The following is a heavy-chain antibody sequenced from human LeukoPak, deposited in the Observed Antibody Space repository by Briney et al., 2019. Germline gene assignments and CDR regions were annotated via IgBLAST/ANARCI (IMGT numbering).Heavy chain of an antibody. J-gene: IGHJ6*02. V-gene: IGHV3-23*01. CDR1: GFTLSSYA. Sequence: GGSLRLSCAASGFTLSSYAMSWVRQAPGKGLEWVSAISGSGGSTYYADSVKGRFTISRDNSKNTLYLQMNSLRAEDTAVYYCAKDGYYDFWSGYYYGSGGFRGMDVWGQGTTVTVSS. D-gene: IGHD3-3*01. CDR2: ISGSGGST. CDR3: AKDGYYDFWSGYYYGSGGFRGMDV.